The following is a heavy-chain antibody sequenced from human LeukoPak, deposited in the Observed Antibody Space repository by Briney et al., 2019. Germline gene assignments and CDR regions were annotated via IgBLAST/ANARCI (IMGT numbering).Heavy chain of an antibody. CDR1: GGSISSDDYY. D-gene: IGHD2-15*01. Sequence: SQTLSLTCTVSGGSISSDDYYWSWIRQPPGKGLEWIGYIYYSGSTYYNPSLKSRVTISVDMSKNQFSLKLSSVTAADTAVYYCARDQGVVGIDYWGQGTLVTVSS. CDR3: ARDQGVVGIDY. J-gene: IGHJ4*02. V-gene: IGHV4-30-4*01. CDR2: IYYSGST.